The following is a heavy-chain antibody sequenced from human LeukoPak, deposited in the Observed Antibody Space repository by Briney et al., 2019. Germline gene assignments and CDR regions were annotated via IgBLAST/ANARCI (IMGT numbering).Heavy chain of an antibody. CDR3: ARQRDYYYYGMDV. Sequence: SETLSLTCTVSGGSISSSSYYWSWIRQPPGKGLEWIGSIYYSGSTYYNPSLKSRVTISVDTSKNQFSLKLSSVTAADTAVYYCARQRDYYYYGMDVWGQGTTVTVSS. J-gene: IGHJ6*02. CDR2: IYYSGST. CDR1: GGSISSSSYY. V-gene: IGHV4-39*01.